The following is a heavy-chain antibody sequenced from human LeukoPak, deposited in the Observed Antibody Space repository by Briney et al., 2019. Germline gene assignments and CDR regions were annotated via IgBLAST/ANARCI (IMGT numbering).Heavy chain of an antibody. J-gene: IGHJ4*02. CDR2: ISAYSGNT. Sequence: ASVKVSCTASDYPFTSYGINWVRQAPGQGLEWMGWISAYSGNTNYAQKFQDRVTMTTDTSTGTVYMDLRSLRSDDTAVYYCARLNCRMTTCQDYNFDYWGQGTLVTVSS. D-gene: IGHD4-11*01. CDR3: ARLNCRMTTCQDYNFDY. V-gene: IGHV1-18*01. CDR1: DYPFTSYG.